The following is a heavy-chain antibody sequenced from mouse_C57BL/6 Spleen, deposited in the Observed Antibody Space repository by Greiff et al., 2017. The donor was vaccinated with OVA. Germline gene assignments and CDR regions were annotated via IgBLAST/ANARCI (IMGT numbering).Heavy chain of an antibody. CDR2: IDPEDGDT. J-gene: IGHJ3*01. CDR3: TTDYYGSSSPWFAY. CDR1: GFNIKDYY. V-gene: IGHV14-1*01. Sequence: EVQVVESGAELVRPGASVKLSCTASGFNIKDYYMHWVKQRPEQGLEWIGRIDPEDGDTEYAPKFQGKATMTADTSSNTAYLQLSSLTSEDTAVYYCTTDYYGSSSPWFAYWGQGTLVTVSA. D-gene: IGHD1-1*01.